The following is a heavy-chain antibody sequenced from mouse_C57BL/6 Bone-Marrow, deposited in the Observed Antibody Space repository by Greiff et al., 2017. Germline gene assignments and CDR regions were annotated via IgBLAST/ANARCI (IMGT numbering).Heavy chain of an antibody. CDR1: GYTFTSYG. CDR2: IYPRSGNT. J-gene: IGHJ3*01. D-gene: IGHD2-5*01. CDR3: ARDDYSNYPAWFAY. V-gene: IGHV1-81*01. Sequence: VQLQQSGAELARPGASVKLSCKASGYTFTSYGISWVKQRTGQGLEWIGEIYPRSGNTSYNEKFKGKATLTADKSSSTAYMELRSLTSEDSAVYFCARDDYSNYPAWFAYWGQGTLVTVSA.